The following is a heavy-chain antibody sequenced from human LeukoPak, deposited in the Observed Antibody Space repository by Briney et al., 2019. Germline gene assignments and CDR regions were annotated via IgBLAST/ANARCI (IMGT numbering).Heavy chain of an antibody. CDR2: IYHSGST. Sequence: PSETLSLTCAVSGGSISSTNCWSWVRQPPRKGLEWIGEIYHSGSTNYNPSLKSRVTISVDKSKNQFSLKLSSVTAADTAVYYCASDGRDYYGSGSYKWGQGTLVTVSS. V-gene: IGHV4-4*02. CDR1: GGSISSTNC. CDR3: ASDGRDYYGSGSYK. D-gene: IGHD3-10*01. J-gene: IGHJ4*02.